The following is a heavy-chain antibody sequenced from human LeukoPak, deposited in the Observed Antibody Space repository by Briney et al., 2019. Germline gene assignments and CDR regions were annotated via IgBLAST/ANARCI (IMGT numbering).Heavy chain of an antibody. Sequence: GGSLRLSCAASGFTFSSYSMNWVRQAPGKGLEWVSYISSSSSTIYYADSVKGRFTISRDNAKNSLYLQMNSLRAEDTAVYYCASIRPTGTTGVDYWGQGTLVTVSS. CDR3: ASIRPTGTTGVDY. V-gene: IGHV3-48*04. J-gene: IGHJ4*02. D-gene: IGHD1-1*01. CDR2: ISSSSSTI. CDR1: GFTFSSYS.